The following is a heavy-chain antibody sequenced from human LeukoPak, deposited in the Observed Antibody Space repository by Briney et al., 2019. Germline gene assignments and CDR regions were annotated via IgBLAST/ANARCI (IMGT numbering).Heavy chain of an antibody. CDR1: GGSISSYY. CDR3: ARGIRYCSSTSCYRRINWFDP. D-gene: IGHD2-2*02. V-gene: IGHV4-59*01. CDR2: IYYSGST. J-gene: IGHJ5*02. Sequence: SETLSLTCTVSGGSISSYYWSWIRQPPGKGLEWIGYIYYSGSTNYNPSLKSRVTISVDTSKNQFSLKLSSVTAADTAVYYCARGIRYCSSTSCYRRINWFDPWGQGTLVTVSS.